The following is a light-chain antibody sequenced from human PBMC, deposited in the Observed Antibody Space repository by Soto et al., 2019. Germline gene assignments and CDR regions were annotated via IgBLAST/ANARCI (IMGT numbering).Light chain of an antibody. V-gene: IGKV1-39*01. CDR1: QSISSY. CDR3: QQSYSTPRT. CDR2: AAS. Sequence: DIQMTQSPSSLSASVGDRATITCRASQSISSYLNWYQQKPGKAPKLLIYAASSLQSGVPSRLSGSGSGTDFTLTISSLQHEDFATYYCQQSYSTPRTFGQGTKV. J-gene: IGKJ1*01.